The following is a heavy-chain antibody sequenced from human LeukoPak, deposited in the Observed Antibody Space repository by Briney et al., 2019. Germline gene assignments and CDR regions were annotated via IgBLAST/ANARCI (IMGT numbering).Heavy chain of an antibody. V-gene: IGHV1-8*01. CDR3: ARGVPAYDFWSGYLNWFDP. J-gene: IGHJ5*02. Sequence: ASVKVSCKASGYTFTSYDINWVRQATGQELEWMGWMNPNSGNTGYAQKFQGRVTMTRNTSISTAYMELSSLRSEDTAVYYCARGVPAYDFWSGYLNWFDPWGQGTLVTVSS. D-gene: IGHD3-3*01. CDR1: GYTFTSYD. CDR2: MNPNSGNT.